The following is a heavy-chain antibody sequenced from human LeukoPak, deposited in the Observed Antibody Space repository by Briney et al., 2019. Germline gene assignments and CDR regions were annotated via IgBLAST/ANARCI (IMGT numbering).Heavy chain of an antibody. D-gene: IGHD2-15*01. CDR3: ARLCCSGGSCYPYFDY. V-gene: IGHV4-34*01. J-gene: IGHJ4*02. CDR2: INHSGST. Sequence: SETLSLTCAVYGGSFSGYYWSWIRQPPGKGLEWIGEINHSGSTNYNPSLKSRVTISVDTSKNQFSLKLSSVTAADTAVYYCARLCCSGGSCYPYFDYWGQGTLVTVSS. CDR1: GGSFSGYY.